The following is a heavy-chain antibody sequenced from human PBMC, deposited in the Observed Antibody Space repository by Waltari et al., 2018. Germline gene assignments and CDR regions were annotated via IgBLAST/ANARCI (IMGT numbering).Heavy chain of an antibody. J-gene: IGHJ4*02. V-gene: IGHV4-39*01. Sequence: QLQLQESGPGLVKPSETLSLTCTVSGGCISRSRSYWGWIRQPPGKGLEWIGIIYYSGSPYYTPSLKSRVTISVDTSKNHFSLKLSSVTAADTAVYYCAGLGENGVYWGQGTLVTVSS. CDR2: IYYSGSP. D-gene: IGHD3-16*01. CDR1: GGCISRSRSY. CDR3: AGLGENGVY.